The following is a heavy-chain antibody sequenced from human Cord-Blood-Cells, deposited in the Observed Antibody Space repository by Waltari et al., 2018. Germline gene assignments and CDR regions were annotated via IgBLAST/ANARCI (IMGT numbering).Heavy chain of an antibody. D-gene: IGHD6-13*01. V-gene: IGHV1-8*01. Sequence: QVQLVQSGAEVKKPGASVKVSCKASGYTFTSYDINWVRQATGQGLEWMGWMNPNSGNTGYAQKFQGRVTMTRNTSISTAYMELSSLGSEDTAVYYCARQSPGIAAAGPGFDYWGQGTLVTVSS. CDR3: ARQSPGIAAAGPGFDY. CDR1: GYTFTSYD. CDR2: MNPNSGNT. J-gene: IGHJ4*02.